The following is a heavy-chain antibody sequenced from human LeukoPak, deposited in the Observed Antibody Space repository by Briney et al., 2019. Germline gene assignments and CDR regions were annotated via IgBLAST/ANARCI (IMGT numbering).Heavy chain of an antibody. D-gene: IGHD3-22*01. CDR2: IYTSGST. CDR3: ARDRDSSGYYYVRAFDI. Sequence: SETLSLTCTVSGGSISSYYWSWIRQPAGKGLEWIGRIYTSGSTNYNPSLKSRVTMSVDTSKNQFSLKLSSVTAADTAVYYCARDRDSSGYYYVRAFDIWGQGTMVTVSS. V-gene: IGHV4-4*07. J-gene: IGHJ3*02. CDR1: GGSISSYY.